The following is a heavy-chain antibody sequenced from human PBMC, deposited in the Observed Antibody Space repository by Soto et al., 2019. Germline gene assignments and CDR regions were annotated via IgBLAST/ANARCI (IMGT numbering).Heavy chain of an antibody. J-gene: IGHJ6*03. CDR1: GFSFSNSA. V-gene: IGHV3-23*01. CDR3: AKLRLETTAYYYYYMHV. D-gene: IGHD1-1*01. Sequence: EMQLLESGGGLGQPGGSLRLSCVASGFSFSNSAMSWVRQAPGRGLEWVSTLGGSVHTTYYADSVKGRFTISRDNSKIALSLPMNSLRAEDTAIYSCAKLRLETTAYYYYYMHVWGAGLRVTVSS. CDR2: LGGSVHTT.